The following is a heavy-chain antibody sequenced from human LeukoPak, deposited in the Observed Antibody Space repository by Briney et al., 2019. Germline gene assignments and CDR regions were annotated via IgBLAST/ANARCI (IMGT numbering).Heavy chain of an antibody. CDR3: ARDILDFWSGYYYYYYGMDV. J-gene: IGHJ6*02. CDR2: IGDTT. V-gene: IGHV3-23*01. Sequence: GGSLRLSCAASGFTFSIYAMSWVRQAPGKGLEWVSAIGDTTYYADSVEGRFTISRDNAKNSLYLQMNSLRAEDTAVYYCARDILDFWSGYYYYYYGMDVWGQGTTVTVSS. D-gene: IGHD3-3*01. CDR1: GFTFSIYA.